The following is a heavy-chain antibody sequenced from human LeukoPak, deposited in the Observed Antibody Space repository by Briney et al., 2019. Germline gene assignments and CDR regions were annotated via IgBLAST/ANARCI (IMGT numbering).Heavy chain of an antibody. CDR1: GGSISSGDYY. J-gene: IGHJ6*02. CDR2: IYYSGST. Sequence: SETLSLTCTVSGGSISSGDYYWSWIRQPPGKGLEWIGYIYYSGSTYYNPSLKSRVTISVDTSKNQFSLKLSSVTAADTAVYYCARDHIAVAPWDYYYYYGMDVWGQGTTVTVSS. D-gene: IGHD6-19*01. V-gene: IGHV4-30-4*01. CDR3: ARDHIAVAPWDYYYYYGMDV.